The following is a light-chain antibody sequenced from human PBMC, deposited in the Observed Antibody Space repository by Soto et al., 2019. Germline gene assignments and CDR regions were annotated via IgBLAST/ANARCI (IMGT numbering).Light chain of an antibody. Sequence: QSVLSQPPSASGTPGQRVTISCSGGSSNVGSNSVNWYQQLPGTAPKRLIYANDQRPSGVPDRFSGSKSGTSASLAISGLQSEDEADYYCAAWDDTLNAYYVFGTGTKLTVL. J-gene: IGLJ1*01. CDR2: AND. V-gene: IGLV1-44*01. CDR1: SSNVGSNS. CDR3: AAWDDTLNAYYV.